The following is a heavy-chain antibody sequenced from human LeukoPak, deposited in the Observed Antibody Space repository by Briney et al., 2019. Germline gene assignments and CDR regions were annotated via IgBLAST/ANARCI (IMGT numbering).Heavy chain of an antibody. D-gene: IGHD3-10*01. J-gene: IGHJ3*02. CDR2: INSDGSST. V-gene: IGHV3-74*01. Sequence: PGGSLRLSCAASGFTFSSYWMHWVRQAPGKGLVWVSRINSDGSSTSYADSVKGRFTTSRDNAKNTLYLQMNSLRAEDTAVYYCARGRSRFGELFGDNAFDIWGQGTMVTVSS. CDR3: ARGRSRFGELFGDNAFDI. CDR1: GFTFSSYW.